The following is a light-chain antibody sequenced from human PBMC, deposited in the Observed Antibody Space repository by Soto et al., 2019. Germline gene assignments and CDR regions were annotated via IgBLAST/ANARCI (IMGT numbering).Light chain of an antibody. J-gene: IGKJ5*01. Sequence: EVVLTQSPGTLSLSPGERATLSCRASQSVAANYLAWYQQKRGQAPRLLIYGASSRATGIPDRFIGSGSGTDFTLTISRLEPEDFAVYACQQYGRAPITFGQGTRLEVK. CDR2: GAS. CDR1: QSVAANY. V-gene: IGKV3-20*01. CDR3: QQYGRAPIT.